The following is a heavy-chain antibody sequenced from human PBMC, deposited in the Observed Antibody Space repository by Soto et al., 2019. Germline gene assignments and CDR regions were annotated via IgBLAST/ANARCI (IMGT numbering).Heavy chain of an antibody. CDR2: ITTAGDT. V-gene: IGHV3-13*01. J-gene: IGHJ6*02. Sequence: EVQLVESGGGLVQRGGSLRLSCAASGFTCTNYDMHWVRQVTGKGLEWVSGITTAGDTYYPGSVKGRFTISREKAKNSLYLQMNSLSAGDTAVYYCAIESHGGRYGMDVWGQGTTVTASS. CDR3: AIESHGGRYGMDV. CDR1: GFTCTNYD.